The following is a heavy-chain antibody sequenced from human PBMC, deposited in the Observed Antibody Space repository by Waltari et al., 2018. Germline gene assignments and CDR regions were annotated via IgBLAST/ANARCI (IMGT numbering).Heavy chain of an antibody. J-gene: IGHJ6*03. Sequence: VQLVPSGAEVRKPGAYVKIPGKAPGYACAGYYIPWVRQAPGQGLEWMGWSNPNSGDTKYAWKFQGRVTMTRDTSINTVHMDLNRLTSDDMAVYYCARDLVAPRRGPFYYYMDVWGTGTTVTVSS. CDR1: GYACAGYY. V-gene: IGHV1-2*02. CDR3: ARDLVAPRRGPFYYYMDV. CDR2: SNPNSGDT. D-gene: IGHD2-15*01.